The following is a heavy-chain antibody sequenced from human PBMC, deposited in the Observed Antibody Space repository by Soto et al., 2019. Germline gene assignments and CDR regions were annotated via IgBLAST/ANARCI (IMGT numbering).Heavy chain of an antibody. V-gene: IGHV3-23*01. Sequence: EVQLLESGGGLVQPGGSLRLSCAASGFTFSSYAMSWVRQAPGKGLEWVSAISGSGGSTYYADSVKGRFTISRDKSKDTLDLQMNSLRAEDTAVYYCAKSLDSSGWYRWFDPWGQGTLVTVSS. J-gene: IGHJ5*02. CDR2: ISGSGGST. CDR3: AKSLDSSGWYRWFDP. D-gene: IGHD6-19*01. CDR1: GFTFSSYA.